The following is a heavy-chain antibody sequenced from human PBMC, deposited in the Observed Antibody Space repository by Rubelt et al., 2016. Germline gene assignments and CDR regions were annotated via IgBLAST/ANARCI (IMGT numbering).Heavy chain of an antibody. CDR3: AREKGIVGATFDY. D-gene: IGHD1-26*01. V-gene: IGHV4-34*01. CDR1: GGSFSGYY. J-gene: IGHJ4*02. Sequence: QVQLQQWGAGLLKPSETLSLTCAVYGGSFSGYYWSWIRQPPGKGLEWIGEINHSGSTNYNPSLSSGVTMSGDRSKNQVSLKLSSVTAADTAVYYCAREKGIVGATFDYWGQGTLVTVSS. CDR2: INHSGST.